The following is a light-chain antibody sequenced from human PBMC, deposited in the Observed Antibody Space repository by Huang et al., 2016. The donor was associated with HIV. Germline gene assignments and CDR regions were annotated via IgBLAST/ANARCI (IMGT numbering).Light chain of an antibody. CDR1: QSIAKF. J-gene: IGKJ3*01. CDR2: AAS. Sequence: DVQMTKSPSSLSASVGDRVTITCRASQSIAKFLKWYQQKPGKAPKLLIFAASSLQSGVPSTFSGSGSGTDFTLTISILQPEDFATYYCQQSYSAPITFGPGTKLDVK. CDR3: QQSYSAPIT. V-gene: IGKV1-39*01.